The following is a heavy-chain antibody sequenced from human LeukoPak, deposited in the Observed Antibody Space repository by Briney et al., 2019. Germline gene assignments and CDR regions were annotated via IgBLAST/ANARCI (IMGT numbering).Heavy chain of an antibody. CDR1: GFTVSSNY. D-gene: IGHD6-19*01. CDR2: IYSGGST. Sequence: PGGSLRLSCAASGFTVSSNYMSWVRQAPGKGLEWVSVIYSGGSTYYADSVKGRFTISRDNSKNTLYLQMNSLRAEDTAVYYCAKLIAVAGRDYWGQGTLVTVSS. J-gene: IGHJ4*02. CDR3: AKLIAVAGRDY. V-gene: IGHV3-66*01.